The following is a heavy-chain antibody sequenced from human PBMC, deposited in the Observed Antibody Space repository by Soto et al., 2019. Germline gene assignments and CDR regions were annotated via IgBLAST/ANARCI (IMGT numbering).Heavy chain of an antibody. CDR1: GFTVSGKKY. CDR3: ATWHLQEHAYDI. V-gene: IGHV3-53*01. D-gene: IGHD1-1*01. J-gene: IGHJ3*02. CDR2: LYDLAGT. Sequence: DVHLVASGGGLIQPGESLRLSCAAFGFTVSGKKYVAWVRQAPGKGLELVSALYDLAGTYYADSVKGRFTTSSDGSRTTVYLQMNSLRPDDTAVYSSATWHLQEHAYDIWGQGTMVTVSS.